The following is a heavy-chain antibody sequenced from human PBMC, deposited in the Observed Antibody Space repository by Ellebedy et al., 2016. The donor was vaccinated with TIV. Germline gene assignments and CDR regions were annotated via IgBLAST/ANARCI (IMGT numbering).Heavy chain of an antibody. CDR3: ARGEVLLDY. V-gene: IGHV1-18*01. CDR2: IAPNDGRT. CDR1: GYTFGTYG. J-gene: IGHJ4*02. Sequence: AASVKVSCKTSGYTFGTYGITWVRQAPGQGLDWMGWIAPNDGRTNYAQKLQGRVTITTDTSTSTAYIELRSLRSEDTAVYYCARGEVLLDYWGQGTLVTVSS. D-gene: IGHD1-26*01.